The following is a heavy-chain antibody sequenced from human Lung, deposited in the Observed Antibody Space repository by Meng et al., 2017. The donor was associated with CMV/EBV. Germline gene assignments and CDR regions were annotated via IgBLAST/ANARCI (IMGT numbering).Heavy chain of an antibody. D-gene: IGHD4-23*01. CDR1: GYAFISYD. CDR3: ARAGGNSNYYYGMDV. V-gene: IGHV1-8*03. CDR2: MNPNSGKT. J-gene: IGHJ6*02. Sequence: ASVXVSXKASGYAFISYDINWVRQATGQGLEWMGWMNPNSGKTGYAQKFQGRVTITRDISINTAYMEVSSLRSEDTAVYFCARAGGNSNYYYGMDVWGQWTTVTVSS.